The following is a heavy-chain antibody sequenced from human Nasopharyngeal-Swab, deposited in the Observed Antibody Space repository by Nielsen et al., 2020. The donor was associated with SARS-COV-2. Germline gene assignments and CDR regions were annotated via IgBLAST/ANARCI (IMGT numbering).Heavy chain of an antibody. D-gene: IGHD1-26*01. V-gene: IGHV3-53*01. Sequence: GESLKISCAASGFTVSSNYMSWVRQAPGKGLEWVSVIYSGGSTYHADSVKGRFTISRDNSKNTLYLQMNSLRAEDTAVYYCARDHRGSYYSDYYYGMDVWGQGTTVTVSS. CDR3: ARDHRGSYYSDYYYGMDV. J-gene: IGHJ6*02. CDR2: IYSGGST. CDR1: GFTVSSNY.